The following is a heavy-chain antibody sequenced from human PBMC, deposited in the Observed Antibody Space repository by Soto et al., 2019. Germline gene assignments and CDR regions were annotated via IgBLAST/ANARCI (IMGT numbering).Heavy chain of an antibody. Sequence: QVQLVESGGGVVQPGRSLRLSCAASGFTFSSYGMHWVRQAPGKGLEWVAVIWYDGSNKYYADSVKGRFTISRDNSKNTLYLQMNSLRAEDTAVYYCARDFLLNSDGSFWYYYYGMDVWGQGTTVTVSS. D-gene: IGHD5-18*01. CDR1: GFTFSSYG. V-gene: IGHV3-33*01. J-gene: IGHJ6*02. CDR3: ARDFLLNSDGSFWYYYYGMDV. CDR2: IWYDGSNK.